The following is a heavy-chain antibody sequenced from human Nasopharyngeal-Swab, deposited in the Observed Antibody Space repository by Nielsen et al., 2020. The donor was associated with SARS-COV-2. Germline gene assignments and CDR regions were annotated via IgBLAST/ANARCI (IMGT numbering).Heavy chain of an antibody. CDR1: GGSISSYY. CDR2: IYYSGST. J-gene: IGHJ3*02. V-gene: IGHV4-59*01. D-gene: IGHD3-3*01. CDR3: ARARSITIFGVVGPWDI. Sequence: SETLSLTCTVSGGSISSYYWSWIRQPPGKGLEWIGYIYYSGSTNYNPSLKSRVTISVDTSKNQFSLKLSSVTAADTAVYYCARARSITIFGVVGPWDIWGQGTMVTVSS.